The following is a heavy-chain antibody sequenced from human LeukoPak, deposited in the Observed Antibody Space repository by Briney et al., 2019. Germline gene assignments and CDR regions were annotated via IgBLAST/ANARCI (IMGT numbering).Heavy chain of an antibody. D-gene: IGHD2-2*01. J-gene: IGHJ5*02. CDR3: AKGIWRVPAAEAFDP. Sequence: PGGSLRLSCAASGFTFSSYGMSWVRQAPGKGLEWVSAISGSGGSTYYADSVKGRFTISRDNSKNTLYLQMNSLRAEDTAVYYCAKGIWRVPAAEAFDPWGQGTLVTVSS. CDR2: ISGSGGST. CDR1: GFTFSSYG. V-gene: IGHV3-23*01.